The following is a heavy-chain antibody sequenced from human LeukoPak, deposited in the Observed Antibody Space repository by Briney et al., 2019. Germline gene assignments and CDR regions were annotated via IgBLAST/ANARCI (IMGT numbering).Heavy chain of an antibody. CDR2: ISSSSSYI. Sequence: GGSLRFSCAASGFTFSSYSMNWVRQAPGKGLEWVSSISSSSSYIYYADSVKGRFTISRDNAKNSLYLQMNSLRAEDTAVYYCARDTIVGAIHVYYFDYWGQGTLVTVSS. CDR3: ARDTIVGAIHVYYFDY. J-gene: IGHJ4*02. D-gene: IGHD1-26*01. CDR1: GFTFSSYS. V-gene: IGHV3-21*01.